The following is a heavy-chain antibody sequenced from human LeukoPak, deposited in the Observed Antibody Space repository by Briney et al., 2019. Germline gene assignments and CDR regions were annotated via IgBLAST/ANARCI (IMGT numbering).Heavy chain of an antibody. CDR2: ISYDGSNK. V-gene: IGHV3-30*04. J-gene: IGHJ4*02. Sequence: GGSLRLSCAASGFTFSSYAMHWVRQAPGKGLEWVAVISYDGSNKYYADSVKGRFTISRGNSKNTLYLQMNSLRAEDTAVYYCARGPSFDYWGQGTLVTVSS. CDR1: GFTFSSYA. CDR3: ARGPSFDY.